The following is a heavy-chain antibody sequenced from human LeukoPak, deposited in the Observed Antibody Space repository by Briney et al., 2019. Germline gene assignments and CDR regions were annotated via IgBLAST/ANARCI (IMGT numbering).Heavy chain of an antibody. D-gene: IGHD3-22*01. CDR1: GFTFSSYA. J-gene: IGHJ4*02. CDR2: ISSGSSTK. Sequence: GGSLRLSCAASGFTFSSYAMHWVRQAPGKGLEWVSYISSGSSTKYYADSVRGRFTISRDNAKNSLYLQMNSLTDEDTAVYYCAREPPGNYDSSGDYYAYFDSWGQGTLVTVSS. V-gene: IGHV3-48*02. CDR3: AREPPGNYDSSGDYYAYFDS.